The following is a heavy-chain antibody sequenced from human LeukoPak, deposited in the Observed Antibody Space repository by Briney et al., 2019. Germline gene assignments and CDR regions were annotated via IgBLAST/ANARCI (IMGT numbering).Heavy chain of an antibody. CDR1: GGSISSSGYY. V-gene: IGHV4-39*07. Sequence: SETLSLTCTVSGGSISSSGYYWGWIRQPPGKGLEWIASIYYSGSTYYNPSLKSRVTMSVDTSKNQFSLKLSSVTAADTAVYYCAREGNYYDILTGYRTIFDYWGQGTLVTVSS. J-gene: IGHJ4*02. CDR2: IYYSGST. CDR3: AREGNYYDILTGYRTIFDY. D-gene: IGHD3-9*01.